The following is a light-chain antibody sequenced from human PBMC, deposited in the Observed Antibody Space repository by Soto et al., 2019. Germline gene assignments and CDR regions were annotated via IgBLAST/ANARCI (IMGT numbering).Light chain of an antibody. CDR1: QGISSW. Sequence: DIQVTESPSSLSACVGDIVTISCRASQGISSWLAWYQQKPGEAPKLLIYKASTLQTGVPSRFSGSGSGTDFTLTITSLQPEDFATYYCHQASSFPLSFGGGTKVDIK. J-gene: IGKJ4*01. CDR3: HQASSFPLS. CDR2: KAS. V-gene: IGKV1-12*01.